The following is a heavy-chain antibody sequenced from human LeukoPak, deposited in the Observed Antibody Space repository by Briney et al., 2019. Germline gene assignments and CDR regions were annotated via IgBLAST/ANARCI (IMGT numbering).Heavy chain of an antibody. V-gene: IGHV1-8*01. CDR1: GYTFNHYD. CDR2: MNPKSGTR. J-gene: IGHJ4*02. D-gene: IGHD3-16*02. Sequence: ASVKVSCKASGYTFNHYDVNWVRQAPGQGLEWMGWMNPKSGTRVYAQKFQGRVTMTSDSYKNTAYMELTSLTSGDTAVYYCAKGLRSDFWGQGTLVIVSS. CDR3: AKGLRSDF.